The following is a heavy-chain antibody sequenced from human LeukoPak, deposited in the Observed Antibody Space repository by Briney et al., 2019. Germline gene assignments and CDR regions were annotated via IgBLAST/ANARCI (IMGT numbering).Heavy chain of an antibody. CDR3: ARESDSSADI. V-gene: IGHV4-34*01. J-gene: IGHJ3*02. CDR2: INHSGST. Sequence: PETLSLTCAVYGGSFSGYYWSWIRQPPGKGLEWIGEINHSGSTNYNPSLKSRVTISVDTSKNQFSLKLSSVTAADTAVYYCARESDSSADIWGQGTMVTVSS. D-gene: IGHD6-19*01. CDR1: GGSFSGYY.